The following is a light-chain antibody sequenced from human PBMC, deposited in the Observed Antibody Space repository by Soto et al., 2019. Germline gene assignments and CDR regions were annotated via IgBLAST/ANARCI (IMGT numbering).Light chain of an antibody. J-gene: IGLJ1*01. V-gene: IGLV2-14*01. CDR2: GVS. Sequence: QSVLTQPASVSGSPGQSITISCTGTSSDVGGYNYVSWYQQHPGKAPKLMIYGVSNRPSGVSNRFSGSKSGNTASLTISGLQADDEADYYCSTHTTSGALQVFGTGTKLTVL. CDR3: STHTTSGALQV. CDR1: SSDVGGYNY.